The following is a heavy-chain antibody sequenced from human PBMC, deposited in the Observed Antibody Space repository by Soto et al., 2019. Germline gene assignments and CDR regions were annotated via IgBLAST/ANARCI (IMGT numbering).Heavy chain of an antibody. J-gene: IGHJ5*02. CDR1: GYTFTSYA. CDR2: INAGNGNT. Sequence: QVQLVQSGAEVKKPGASVKVSCKASGYTFTSYAMHWVRQAPGQRLEWMGWINAGNGNTKYSQKFQGRVTITRDTSASTAYMELSSLRSEETAVYYCARVQTDYGGDFDPWGQGTLVTISS. V-gene: IGHV1-3*01. CDR3: ARVQTDYGGDFDP. D-gene: IGHD4-17*01.